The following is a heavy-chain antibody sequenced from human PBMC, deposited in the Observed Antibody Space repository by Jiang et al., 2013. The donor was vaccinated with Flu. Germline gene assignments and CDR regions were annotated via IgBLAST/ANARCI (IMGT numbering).Heavy chain of an antibody. CDR3: ARDMRVRGERVRGYFQH. V-gene: IGHV3-9*01. Sequence: QLLESGGGLVQPGRSLRLSCAASGFTFDDYGMHWVRQAPGKGLEWVSGISWNSGSIGYADSVKGRFTISRDNAKNSLYLQMNSLRAEDTALYYCARDMRVRGERVRGYFQHWGQGTLVTVSS. CDR1: GFTFDDYG. D-gene: IGHD3-10*01. CDR2: ISWNSGSI. J-gene: IGHJ1*01.